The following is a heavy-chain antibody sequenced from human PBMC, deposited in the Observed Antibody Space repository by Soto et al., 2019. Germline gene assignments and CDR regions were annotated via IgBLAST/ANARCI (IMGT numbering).Heavy chain of an antibody. D-gene: IGHD6-6*01. CDR2: IIPIFGTA. CDR1: GGTFSSYA. CDR3: ASPYSSSSNYYYGMDV. V-gene: IGHV1-69*01. J-gene: IGHJ6*02. Sequence: QVQLVRSGAEVKKPGSSVKVSCKASGGTFSSYAISWVRQAPGQGLEWMGGIIPIFGTANYAQKFQGRVTITADESTSTAYMELSSLRSEDTAVYYCASPYSSSSNYYYGMDVWGQGTTVTVSS.